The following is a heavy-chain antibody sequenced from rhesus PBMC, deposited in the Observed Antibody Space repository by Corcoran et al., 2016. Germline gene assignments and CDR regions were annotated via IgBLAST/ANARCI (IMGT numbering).Heavy chain of an antibody. D-gene: IGHD5-12*01. J-gene: IGHJ4*01. CDR3: ARDLGGYSKNDY. CDR2: NKGNSGST. Sequence: QVQLQESGPGLVKPSETLSLTCAFSGGSFSRYWWRCIRHPPGQGLEWIGENKGNSGSTNYNPALKSRVTISKDASKNQFSLKLSSVTAADTAVYYCARDLGGYSKNDYWGQGVLVTVSS. V-gene: IGHV4-80*01. CDR1: GGSFSRYW.